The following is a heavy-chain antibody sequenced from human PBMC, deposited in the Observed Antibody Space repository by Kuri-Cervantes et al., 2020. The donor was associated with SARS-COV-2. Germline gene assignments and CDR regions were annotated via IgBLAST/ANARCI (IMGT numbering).Heavy chain of an antibody. J-gene: IGHJ4*02. CDR2: IYYSGCT. CDR1: GCSISSSCYY. V-gene: IGHV4-39*01. CDR3: ARHEWGSYYFVY. Sequence: GSLRLPCTLSGCSISSSCYYWGWIRQPPGKGVEWIGSIYYSGCTYYNPSLKSRVTISVDTSKNQFSLKLSYVTAADSAVYYCARHEWGSYYFVYWGQGTLVTVSS. D-gene: IGHD2-15*01.